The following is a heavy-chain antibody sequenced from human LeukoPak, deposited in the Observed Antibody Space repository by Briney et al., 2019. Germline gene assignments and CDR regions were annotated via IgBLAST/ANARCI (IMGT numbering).Heavy chain of an antibody. CDR1: GFTFSSYA. D-gene: IGHD2-2*01. CDR2: ISYDGSNK. CDR3: VYCSSTSCQD. J-gene: IGHJ4*02. Sequence: GGSLRLSSAASGFTFSSYAMHWVRQAPGKGLEWVAVISYDGSNKYYADSVKGRFTISRDNSKNTLYLQMNSLRAEDTAVYYCVYCSSTSCQDWGQGTLVTVSS. V-gene: IGHV3-30-3*01.